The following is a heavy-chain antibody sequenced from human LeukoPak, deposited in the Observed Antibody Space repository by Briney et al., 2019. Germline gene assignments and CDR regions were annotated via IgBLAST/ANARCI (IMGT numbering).Heavy chain of an antibody. Sequence: GGSLRLSCAASGFTFSNAPMSWVRQAPGKGLEWVGRIKSKTDGGTTDYAAPVKGRFTISRDDSKNTLYLQMNRLKSEDTAVYYCTTDSGYSYGLHYWGQGTLVTVSS. V-gene: IGHV3-15*01. CDR3: TTDSGYSYGLHY. CDR2: IKSKTDGGTT. J-gene: IGHJ4*02. D-gene: IGHD5-18*01. CDR1: GFTFSNAP.